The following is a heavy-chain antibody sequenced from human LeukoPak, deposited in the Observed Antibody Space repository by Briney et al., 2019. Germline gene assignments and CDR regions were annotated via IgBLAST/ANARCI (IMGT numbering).Heavy chain of an antibody. Sequence: ASVKVSCKASGFTFTSSAMQWVRQARGQRLEWIGWIVVGSGNTNYAQKFQERVTITRDMSTSTAYMELSRLRSDDTAVYYCARDLEASSSLDYWGQGTLVTVSS. CDR1: GFTFTSSA. D-gene: IGHD6-6*01. V-gene: IGHV1-58*02. CDR2: IVVGSGNT. CDR3: ARDLEASSSLDY. J-gene: IGHJ4*02.